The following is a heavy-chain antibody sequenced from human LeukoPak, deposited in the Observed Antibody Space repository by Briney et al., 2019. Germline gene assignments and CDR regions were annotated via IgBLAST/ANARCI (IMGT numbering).Heavy chain of an antibody. D-gene: IGHD3-22*01. Sequence: PSETLSLTCTVSGGSISSSSYYWGWIRQPPGKGLEWIGSIYYSGSTYYNPSLKSRVTISVDTSKNQFSLKLSSVTAADTAVYYCARPGSGGYYYDSSGPYGMDVRGQGTTVTVSS. CDR3: ARPGSGGYYYDSSGPYGMDV. V-gene: IGHV4-39*01. CDR2: IYYSGST. J-gene: IGHJ6*02. CDR1: GGSISSSSYY.